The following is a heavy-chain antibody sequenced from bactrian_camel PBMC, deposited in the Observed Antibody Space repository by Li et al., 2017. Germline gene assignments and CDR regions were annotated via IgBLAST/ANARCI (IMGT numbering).Heavy chain of an antibody. Sequence: VQLVESGGGSGQAGGSLRLSCAASGSKSSVRSMAWFRQTPGSEREGVATIDRFGFIAYADSVRGRFTLSRDNAKNTLYLQMNSLKAEDTAMYYCAAEARRCLLRNQYTYWGQGTQVTVS. CDR1: GSKSSVRS. CDR3: AAEARRCLLRNQYTY. CDR2: IDRFGFI. V-gene: IGHV3S53*01. D-gene: IGHD3*01. J-gene: IGHJ4*01.